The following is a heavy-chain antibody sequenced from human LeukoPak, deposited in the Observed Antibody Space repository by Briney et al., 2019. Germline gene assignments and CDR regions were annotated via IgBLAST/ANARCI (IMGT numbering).Heavy chain of an antibody. J-gene: IGHJ4*02. CDR3: ARHLGTTVTTYLDY. V-gene: IGHV3-21*01. D-gene: IGHD4-17*01. CDR2: ISSSSSYI. CDR1: GFTFSSYS. Sequence: GGSLRLSCAASGFTFSSYSMNWVRQAPGKGLEWVSSISSSSSYIYYADSVKGRFTISRDKAKNSLYLQMNSLRAEDTAVYYCARHLGTTVTTYLDYWGQGTLVTVSS.